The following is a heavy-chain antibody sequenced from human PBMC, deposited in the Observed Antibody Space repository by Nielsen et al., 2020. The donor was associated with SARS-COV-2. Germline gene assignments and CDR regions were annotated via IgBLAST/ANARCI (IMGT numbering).Heavy chain of an antibody. J-gene: IGHJ4*02. CDR3: ARAGDTMVRGVFFY. D-gene: IGHD3-10*01. CDR1: GGSISSSSYY. V-gene: IGHV4-39*07. CDR2: INHSGST. Sequence: SETLSLTCTVSGGSISSSSYYWGWIRQPPGKGLEWIGEINHSGSTNYNPSLKSRVTISVDTSKNQFSLKLSSVTAADTAVYYCARAGDTMVRGVFFYWGQGTLVTVSS.